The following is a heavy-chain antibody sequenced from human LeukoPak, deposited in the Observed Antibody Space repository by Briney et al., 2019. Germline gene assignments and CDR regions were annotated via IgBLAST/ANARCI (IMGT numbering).Heavy chain of an antibody. CDR3: ARDAFGNPFDYWYFDL. CDR1: GFTLSTYS. D-gene: IGHD3-9*01. J-gene: IGHJ2*01. CDR2: ITSTSDTI. V-gene: IGHV3-48*01. Sequence: GGSLRLSCAASGFTLSTYSMNWLRQAPGRGLEWVSYITSTSDTIYYADSVRGRFTISRDNVKSTLYLQMNSLRAEDTAVYYCARDAFGNPFDYWYFDLWGRGTLVTVSS.